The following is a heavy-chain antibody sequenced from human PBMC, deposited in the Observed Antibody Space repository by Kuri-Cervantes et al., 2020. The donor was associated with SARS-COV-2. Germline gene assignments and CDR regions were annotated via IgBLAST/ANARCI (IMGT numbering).Heavy chain of an antibody. D-gene: IGHD6-19*01. CDR1: GFTFSSYA. Sequence: GESLKISCSASGFTFSSYALHWVRQAPGKGLEWVAFISYDGSDKSYADSVKGRFTISRDNSKNTVYLQMNSLRAEDTAVFHCARPYSPEIAVAVNWFDPWGQGTLVTVSS. V-gene: IGHV3-30*01. CDR3: ARPYSPEIAVAVNWFDP. CDR2: ISYDGSDK. J-gene: IGHJ5*02.